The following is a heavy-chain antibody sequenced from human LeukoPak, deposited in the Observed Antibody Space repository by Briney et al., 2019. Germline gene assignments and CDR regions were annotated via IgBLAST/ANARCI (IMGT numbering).Heavy chain of an antibody. D-gene: IGHD5-18*01. CDR3: ARDSANTAMALLFDY. CDR1: GYTFTSYA. Sequence: APVKVSCKASGYTFTSYAMNWVRQAPGQGLEWMGWINTNTGNPTYAQGFTGRFVFSLDTSVSTAYLQISSLKAEDTAVYYCARDSANTAMALLFDYWGQGTLVTVSS. CDR2: INTNTGNP. J-gene: IGHJ4*02. V-gene: IGHV7-4-1*02.